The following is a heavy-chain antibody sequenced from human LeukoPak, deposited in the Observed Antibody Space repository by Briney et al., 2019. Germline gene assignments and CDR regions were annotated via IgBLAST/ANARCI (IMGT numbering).Heavy chain of an antibody. CDR3: ARVSYLYDSSGNPYFDSFDI. CDR2: MNPNCGNT. CDR1: VYTFIIYD. V-gene: IGHV1-8*01. J-gene: IGHJ3*02. Sequence: SVKVSFKAAVYTFIIYDINWVRQATRQGGEWMGWMNPNCGNTGYAQNFQGRVAMIRDTSIGTAYMELSSLRFEDTAAYYCARVSYLYDSSGNPYFDSFDIWGQGTMVTVSS. D-gene: IGHD3-22*01.